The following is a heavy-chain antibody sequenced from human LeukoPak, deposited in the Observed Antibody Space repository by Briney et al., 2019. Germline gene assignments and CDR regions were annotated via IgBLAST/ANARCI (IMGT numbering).Heavy chain of an antibody. CDR2: IIPILGIA. D-gene: IGHD2-15*01. CDR3: AREGYCSGGSCYSGHDY. J-gene: IGHJ4*02. V-gene: IGHV1-69*04. Sequence: ASVKVSCKASGGTFSSHAISWVRQAPGQGLEWMGRIIPILGIANYAQKFQGRVTITADKSTSTAYMELSSLRSEDTAVYYCAREGYCSGGSCYSGHDYWGQGTLVTVSS. CDR1: GGTFSSHA.